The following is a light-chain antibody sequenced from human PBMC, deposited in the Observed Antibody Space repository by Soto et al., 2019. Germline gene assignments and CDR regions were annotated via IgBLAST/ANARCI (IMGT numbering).Light chain of an antibody. CDR2: RAS. Sequence: EIVMTQSPATLSVFPGERATLSCRASQSVSSNLAWYQQKPGQAPRLLIYRASTRATGIPARFSGSGSGTEFTLTISSLQSEDXXXXXXXXXXXXPPWTFGQGTKVEIK. CDR1: QSVSSN. V-gene: IGKV3-15*01. J-gene: IGKJ1*01. CDR3: XXXXXXPPWT.